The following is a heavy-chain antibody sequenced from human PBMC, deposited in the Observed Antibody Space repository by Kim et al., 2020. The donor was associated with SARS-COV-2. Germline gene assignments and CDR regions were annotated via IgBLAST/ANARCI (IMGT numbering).Heavy chain of an antibody. J-gene: IGHJ5*02. V-gene: IGHV4-34*01. CDR1: GGSFSGYY. CDR3: AREGPGLQLWLRRASNWFDP. CDR2: INHSGST. D-gene: IGHD5-18*01. Sequence: SETLSLTCAVYGGSFSGYYWSWIRQPPGKGLEWIGEINHSGSTNYNPSLKSRVTISVDTSKNQFSLKLSSVTAADTAVYYCAREGPGLQLWLRRASNWFDPWGQGTLVTVSS.